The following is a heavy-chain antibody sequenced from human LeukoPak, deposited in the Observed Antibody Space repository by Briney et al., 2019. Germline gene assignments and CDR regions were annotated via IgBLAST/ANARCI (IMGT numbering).Heavy chain of an antibody. CDR1: GYTFTSYY. CDR3: AAGYGDYFGWFDP. J-gene: IGHJ5*02. Sequence: ASVKVSCKASGYTFTSYYMHWVRQAPGQGLEWMGIINPSGGSTSYAQKFQGRVTMTRDMSTSTVYMELSSLRSEDTAVYYYAAGYGDYFGWFDPWGQGTLVTVSS. D-gene: IGHD4-17*01. V-gene: IGHV1-46*01. CDR2: INPSGGST.